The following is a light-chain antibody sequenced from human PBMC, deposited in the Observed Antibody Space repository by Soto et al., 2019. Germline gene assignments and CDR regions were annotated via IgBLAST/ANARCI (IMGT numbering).Light chain of an antibody. CDR2: AAS. Sequence: DIQMTQSPSSLSASVGDRVSITCRASQSISNSLNWYQQRPGKAPRLLIYAASNLHSGVPSRFSGSGSGSDFTLSIGSLQREDFATYYCQQSFSAALTFGGGTKVDIK. CDR1: QSISNS. V-gene: IGKV1-39*01. CDR3: QQSFSAALT. J-gene: IGKJ4*01.